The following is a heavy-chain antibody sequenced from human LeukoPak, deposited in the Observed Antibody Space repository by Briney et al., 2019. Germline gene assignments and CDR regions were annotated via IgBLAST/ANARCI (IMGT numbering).Heavy chain of an antibody. CDR1: GGSISSNSYY. V-gene: IGHV4-39*06. J-gene: IGHJ4*02. CDR3: ARGYCSGGSCYPFDY. Sequence: SETLSLTCAVSGGSISSNSYYWGWIRQPPGKGLEWIGSIYYSGSTYYNPSLKSRVTISVDTSKNQFPLKLSSVTAADTAVYYCARGYCSGGSCYPFDYWGQGTLVTVSS. D-gene: IGHD2-15*01. CDR2: IYYSGST.